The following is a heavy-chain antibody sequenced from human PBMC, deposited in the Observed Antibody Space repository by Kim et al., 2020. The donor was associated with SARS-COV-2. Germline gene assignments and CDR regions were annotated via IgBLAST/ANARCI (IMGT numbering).Heavy chain of an antibody. D-gene: IGHD5-12*01. CDR3: ARKGGGYDLIDY. V-gene: IGHV1-18*01. Sequence: NYAQKLQGRVTMTTDTSTSTAYMELRSLRSDDTAVYYCARKGGGYDLIDYWGQGTLVTVSS. J-gene: IGHJ4*02.